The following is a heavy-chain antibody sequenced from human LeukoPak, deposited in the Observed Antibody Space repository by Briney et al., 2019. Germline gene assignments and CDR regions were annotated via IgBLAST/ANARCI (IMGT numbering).Heavy chain of an antibody. J-gene: IGHJ4*02. CDR2: ISSGSTTI. D-gene: IGHD3-10*01. CDR1: GFTSSNYG. CDR3: ASVHQALDYYGLGTSY. Sequence: TGGSLRLSCAASGFTSSNYGIHWVRQAPGKGLEWVSYISSGSTTIYYADSVKGRFTISRDNAKNSLYLQMNSLRAEDTAIYYCASVHQALDYYGLGTSYWGQGTLVTVSS. V-gene: IGHV3-48*04.